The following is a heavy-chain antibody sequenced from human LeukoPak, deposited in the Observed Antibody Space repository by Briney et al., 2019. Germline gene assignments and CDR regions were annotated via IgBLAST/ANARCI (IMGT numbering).Heavy chain of an antibody. D-gene: IGHD2-2*01. J-gene: IGHJ4*02. CDR2: ISYDGSNK. V-gene: IGHV3-30-3*01. CDR1: GFTFSSYA. CDR3: AKDIVVVPAAMWAWNYFDY. Sequence: GGSLRLSCAASGFTFSSYAMHWVRQAPGKGLEWVAVISYDGSNKYYADSVKGRFTISRDNSKNTLYLQMNSLRAEDTAVYYCAKDIVVVPAAMWAWNYFDYWGQGTLVTVSS.